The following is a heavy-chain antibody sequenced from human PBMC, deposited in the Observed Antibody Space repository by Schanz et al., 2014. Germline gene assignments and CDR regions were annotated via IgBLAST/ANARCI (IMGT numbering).Heavy chain of an antibody. V-gene: IGHV1-69*04. CDR2: IIPILGIA. CDR1: GGTFSSYA. Sequence: QVQLVQSGAEVKKPGSSVKVSCKASGGTFSSYAFSWVRQAPGQGLEWMGKIIPILGIANYAQKFQGRVTITADKSTTTAYMELSGLRSEDTAVYYCARDRLECGAECYSVEVFEIWGQGTLXIVSS. J-gene: IGHJ4*02. D-gene: IGHD2-21*01. CDR3: ARDRLECGAECYSVEVFEI.